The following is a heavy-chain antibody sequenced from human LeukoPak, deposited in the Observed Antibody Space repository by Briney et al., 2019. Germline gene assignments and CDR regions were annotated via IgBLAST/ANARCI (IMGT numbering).Heavy chain of an antibody. CDR3: ARHDGTGYPYYYFYYMDV. CDR1: GYSISSGYY. D-gene: IGHD3-22*01. CDR2: IYHSGTT. Sequence: SETLSLTCTVSGYSISSGYYWGWIRQPPGKGLEWIGNIYHSGTTYYNPSLESRVTISVDTSKNQFSLKLNSVTAADTAMYYCARHDGTGYPYYYFYYMDVWGKGTTVTVSS. J-gene: IGHJ6*03. V-gene: IGHV4-38-2*02.